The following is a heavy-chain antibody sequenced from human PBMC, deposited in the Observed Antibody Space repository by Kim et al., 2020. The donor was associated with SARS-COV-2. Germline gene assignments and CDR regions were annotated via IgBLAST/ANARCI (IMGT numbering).Heavy chain of an antibody. CDR3: ARMGYYGSGSYYYYYYGMDV. J-gene: IGHJ6*02. V-gene: IGHV4-34*01. Sequence: SETLSLTCAVYGGSFSGYYWSWIRQPPGKGLEWIGEINHSGSTNYNPSLKSRVTISVDTSKNQFSLKLSSVTAADTAVYYCARMGYYGSGSYYYYYYGMDVWGQGTTVTVSS. CDR1: GGSFSGYY. D-gene: IGHD3-10*01. CDR2: INHSGST.